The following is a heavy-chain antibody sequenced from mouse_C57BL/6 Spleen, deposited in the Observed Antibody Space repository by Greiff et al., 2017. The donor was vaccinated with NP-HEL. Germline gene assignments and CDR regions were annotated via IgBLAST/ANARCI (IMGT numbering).Heavy chain of an antibody. CDR1: GFTFSSYA. D-gene: IGHD1-1*01. CDR3: ARGDYYGSSPYSFDY. CDR2: ISDGGSYT. J-gene: IGHJ2*01. Sequence: EVKLMESGGGLVKPGGSLKLSCAASGFTFSSYAMSWVRQTPEKRLEWVATISDGGSYTYYPDNVKGRFTISRDNAKNNLYLQMSHLKSEDTAMYYCARGDYYGSSPYSFDYWGQGTTLTVSS. V-gene: IGHV5-4*03.